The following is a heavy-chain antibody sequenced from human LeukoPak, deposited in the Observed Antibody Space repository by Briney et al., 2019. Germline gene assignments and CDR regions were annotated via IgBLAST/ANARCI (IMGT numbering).Heavy chain of an antibody. CDR1: GGSVSSDSYY. J-gene: IGHJ4*02. Sequence: SEALSLTCTVSGGSVSSDSYYWSWIRQPPGKGLEWIGYIYYSGSTNYNPSLESRVTISVDTSKNQFSLKLSSVTAADTAVYYCARAAYSGSYHSDYWGQGTLVTVSS. CDR3: ARAAYSGSYHSDY. V-gene: IGHV4-61*01. D-gene: IGHD1-26*01. CDR2: IYYSGST.